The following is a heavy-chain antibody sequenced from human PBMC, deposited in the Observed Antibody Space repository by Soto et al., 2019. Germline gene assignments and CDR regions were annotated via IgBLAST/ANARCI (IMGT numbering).Heavy chain of an antibody. Sequence: QVQLQESGPGLVKPSQTLSLICTVSGDSINSGGYYWNWIRQHPGKGLEWTGYIFYSGSTYYNPFLRSRVTISADTSENQFSLNLSSAAAADTDVYFCERGYRQSGYSSSWVFDYWGQGTLVNVSS. J-gene: IGHJ4*02. CDR3: ERGYRQSGYSSSWVFDY. D-gene: IGHD6-13*01. V-gene: IGHV4-31*03. CDR2: IFYSGST. CDR1: GDSINSGGYY.